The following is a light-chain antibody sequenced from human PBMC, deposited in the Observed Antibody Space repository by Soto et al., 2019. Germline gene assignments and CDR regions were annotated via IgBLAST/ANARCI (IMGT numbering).Light chain of an antibody. CDR2: AAS. V-gene: IGKV1-6*01. CDR1: QGIRND. J-gene: IGKJ4*01. Sequence: AIQMTQSPSSLSASVGDRVTITCRASQGIRNDLGWYQQKPGKAPKLLIYAASSLQSGVPSRFSGSGSGTDFSLSISSLQPEDFATYYCLQDYNYPLTFGGGTKVEIK. CDR3: LQDYNYPLT.